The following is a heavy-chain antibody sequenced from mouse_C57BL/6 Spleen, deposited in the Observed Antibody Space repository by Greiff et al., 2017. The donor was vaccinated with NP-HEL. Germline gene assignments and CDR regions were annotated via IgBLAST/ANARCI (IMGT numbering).Heavy chain of an antibody. Sequence: VQLQQSGAELVRPGTSVKVSCKASGYAFTNYLIEWVKQRPGQGLEWIGVINPGSGGTNYNEKFKGKATLTADKSSSTAYMQLSSLTSEDSAVYFCARGDYYYGSSYCDYWGQGTTLTVSS. CDR3: ARGDYYYGSSYCDY. J-gene: IGHJ2*01. CDR2: INPGSGGT. D-gene: IGHD1-1*01. CDR1: GYAFTNYL. V-gene: IGHV1-54*01.